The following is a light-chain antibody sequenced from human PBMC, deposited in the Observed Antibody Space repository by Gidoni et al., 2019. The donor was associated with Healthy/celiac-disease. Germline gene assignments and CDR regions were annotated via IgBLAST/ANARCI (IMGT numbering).Light chain of an antibody. J-gene: IGKJ3*01. CDR3: QQNYSTLGT. CDR1: QSVLYSSNIKNY. V-gene: IGKV4-1*01. Sequence: DIVMTPSPHSLSVSLGERASINFKSSQSVLYSSNIKNYLAWYQQKPGQPPKLLIYWASTRESGVPDRFSGSGSGTDFTLTISSLQAEDVAVYYCQQNYSTLGTFGHXTKVDIK. CDR2: WAS.